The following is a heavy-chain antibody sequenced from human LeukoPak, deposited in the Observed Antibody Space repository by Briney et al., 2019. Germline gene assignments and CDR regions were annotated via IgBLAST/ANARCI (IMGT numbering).Heavy chain of an antibody. V-gene: IGHV3-7*01. D-gene: IGHD3-22*01. CDR1: QFTFSTYW. J-gene: IGHJ3*01. CDR2: IKHDGSEK. Sequence: PGGSLRLSCAASQFTFSTYWMTWVRQAPGKGLEWVADIKHDGSEKYYVDSVKGRFTISRQNAKNSLFLQMNSLRAEDTAVYYCARDGADNSGYYFGSLWGQGTVVTVSS. CDR3: ARDGADNSGYYFGSL.